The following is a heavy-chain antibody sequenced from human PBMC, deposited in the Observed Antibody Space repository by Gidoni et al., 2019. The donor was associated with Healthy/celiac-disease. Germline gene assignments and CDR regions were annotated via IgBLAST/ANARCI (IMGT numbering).Heavy chain of an antibody. D-gene: IGHD2-15*01. Sequence: QVQLQESGPGLVKPSETLSLTCTVSGGSVRSGSSYWSWIRQPPGKGLEWIGYIYYSGSTNYNPSLKSRVTISVDTSKNQFSLKLSSVTAADTAVYYCARGPGGQYCSGGSCYFLNHLFDYWGQGTLVTVSS. CDR3: ARGPGGQYCSGGSCYFLNHLFDY. CDR1: GGSVRSGSSY. J-gene: IGHJ4*02. CDR2: IYYSGST. V-gene: IGHV4-61*01.